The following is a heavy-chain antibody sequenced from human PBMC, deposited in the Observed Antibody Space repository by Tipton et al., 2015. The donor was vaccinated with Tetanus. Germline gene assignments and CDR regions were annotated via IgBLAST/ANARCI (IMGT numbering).Heavy chain of an antibody. CDR1: GGSISSDGAY. D-gene: IGHD3-10*01. V-gene: IGHV4-31*03. CDR3: ARDRGVRGGYSYSPGMDV. CDR2: ISNSGST. J-gene: IGHJ6*02. Sequence: TLSLTCTVSGGSISSDGAYWSWIRQHPGEGLEWIGYISNSGSTYYNPSLKSRVTISVDTAQKQISLKVNSVTAADTAVYYCARDRGVRGGYSYSPGMDVWGQGTPVTVSS.